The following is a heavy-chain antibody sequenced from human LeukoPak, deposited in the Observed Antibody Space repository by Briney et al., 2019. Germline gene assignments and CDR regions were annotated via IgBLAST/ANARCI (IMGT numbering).Heavy chain of an antibody. J-gene: IGHJ4*02. CDR1: GGSFSGYY. CDR2: INHSGST. Sequence: SETLSLTCAVYGGSFSGYYWSWIRQPPGKGLEWIGEINHSGSTNYNPSLKSRVTISVDTSKNQFSLKLSSVTAADTAVYYCARAEEAAAGLDYWGQGTLVTVSS. D-gene: IGHD6-13*01. CDR3: ARAEEAAAGLDY. V-gene: IGHV4-34*01.